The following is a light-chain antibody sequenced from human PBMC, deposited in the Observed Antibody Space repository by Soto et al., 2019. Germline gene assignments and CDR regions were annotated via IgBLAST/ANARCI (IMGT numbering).Light chain of an antibody. CDR2: DVS. Sequence: QSALTQPASVSGSPGQSITISCTGTSSDVGGYNYVSWYQQHPGTAPKLMIYDVSNRPSGVSNRFSGSKSGNTASLTISGLQAEDEADYYCNSYTSSSTRFFGTGTKLTVL. CDR3: NSYTSSSTRF. V-gene: IGLV2-14*03. CDR1: SSDVGGYNY. J-gene: IGLJ1*01.